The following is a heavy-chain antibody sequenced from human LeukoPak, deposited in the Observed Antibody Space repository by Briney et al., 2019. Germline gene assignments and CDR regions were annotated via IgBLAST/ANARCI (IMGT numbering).Heavy chain of an antibody. CDR3: AAPIAAAGTGYYYYYGMDV. CDR2: ISGDGGST. CDR1: GFTFDDYA. D-gene: IGHD6-13*01. J-gene: IGHJ6*02. V-gene: IGHV3-43*02. Sequence: GGSLRLSCAASGFTFDDYAMHWVRQAPGKGLEWVSLISGDGGSTYYADSVKGRFTISRDNSKNSLYLQMNSLRTEGTALYYCAAPIAAAGTGYYYYYGMDVWGQGTTVTVSS.